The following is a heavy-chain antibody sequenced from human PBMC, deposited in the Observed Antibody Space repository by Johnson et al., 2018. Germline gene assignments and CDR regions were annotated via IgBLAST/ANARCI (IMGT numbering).Heavy chain of an antibody. J-gene: IGHJ6*03. CDR2: IKQDGSEK. CDR1: GFTFSSYW. Sequence: VQLVQSGGGVVQPGGSLRLSCAASGFTFSSYWMSWVRQAPGKGLEWVANIKQDGSEKYYVDSVKGRFTISRDNAKNSLYLQMNSPKTEDTAVYYCTRRNYYYYMDVWGKGTTVTVSS. CDR3: TRRNYYYYMDV. V-gene: IGHV3-7*03.